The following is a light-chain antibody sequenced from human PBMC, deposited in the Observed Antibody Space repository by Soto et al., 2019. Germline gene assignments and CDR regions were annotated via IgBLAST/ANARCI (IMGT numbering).Light chain of an antibody. V-gene: IGLV2-11*01. CDR2: DVS. CDR1: SSDVGGYNY. CDR3: CSYAGSFNWV. Sequence: QLVLTQPRSVSGSPGQSVTISCTGTSSDVGGYNYVSWYQQYPGKAPKLMIYDVSKRPSGVPDRFSGSKSGNTASLTISGLQAEDEADYYCCSYAGSFNWVFGGGTKLTVL. J-gene: IGLJ3*02.